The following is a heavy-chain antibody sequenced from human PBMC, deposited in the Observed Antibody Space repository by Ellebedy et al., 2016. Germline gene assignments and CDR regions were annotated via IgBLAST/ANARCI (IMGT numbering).Heavy chain of an antibody. D-gene: IGHD2-2*01. CDR2: ISAFNGNT. CDR3: ARSLGFCTSTNCLRDFDF. CDR1: GYTFSSYG. Sequence: ASVKVSCXASGYTFSSYGISWVRQAPGQGLEWVGWISAFNGNTNYAQKLQGRVTMTTNTSTSIAYLDLRSLRSDDTAVYYCARSLGFCTSTNCLRDFDFWGQGTLVTVSS. J-gene: IGHJ4*02. V-gene: IGHV1-18*01.